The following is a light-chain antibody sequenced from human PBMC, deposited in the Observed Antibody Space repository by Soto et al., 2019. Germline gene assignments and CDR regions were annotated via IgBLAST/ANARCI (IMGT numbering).Light chain of an antibody. J-gene: IGKJ5*01. CDR1: QSFSDY. V-gene: IGKV3-11*01. Sequence: EIVLTQSPATLSLSPGERATLSCRSSQSFSDYLAWYQQKPGQAPRLLIYDASTRASGIPARFRGSGFGTDFTLTISSLEPEDFAVYYCQLRNNWPPSITFGQGTRLEIK. CDR3: QLRNNWPPSIT. CDR2: DAS.